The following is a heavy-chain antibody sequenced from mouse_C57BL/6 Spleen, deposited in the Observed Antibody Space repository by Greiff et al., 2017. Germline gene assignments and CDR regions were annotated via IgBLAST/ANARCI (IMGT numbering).Heavy chain of an antibody. J-gene: IGHJ2*01. CDR3: ARRGYDGYYPYYFDY. V-gene: IGHV5-9*01. CDR2: ISGGGGNT. D-gene: IGHD2-3*01. CDR1: GFTFSSYT. Sequence: EVKLMESGGGLVKPGGSLKLSCAASGFTFSSYTMSWVRQTPEKRLEWVATISGGGGNTYYPDSVKGRFTISRDNAKNTLYLQMSSLRSEDTALYYCARRGYDGYYPYYFDYWGQGTTLTVSS.